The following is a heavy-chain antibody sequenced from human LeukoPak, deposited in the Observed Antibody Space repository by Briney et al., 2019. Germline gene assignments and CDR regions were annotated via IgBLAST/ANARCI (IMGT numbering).Heavy chain of an antibody. D-gene: IGHD3-10*01. CDR1: GLTFSSYW. Sequence: GGSLRLSCAASGLTFSSYWMHWVRQAPGKGLVWVSCINSDGSSTSYADSVKGRFTISRDNAKNTLYLQMNSLRVEDTAVYYCASALGSGWVYFLGGQGTLVTVSS. J-gene: IGHJ4*02. CDR3: ASALGSGWVYFL. V-gene: IGHV3-74*01. CDR2: INSDGSST.